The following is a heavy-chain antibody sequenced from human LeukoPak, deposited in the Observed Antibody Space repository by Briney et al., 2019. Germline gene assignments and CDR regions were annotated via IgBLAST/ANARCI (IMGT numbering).Heavy chain of an antibody. Sequence: SETLSLTCTVSGDSISSGDYYWGWIRQPPGKGLEWIGNIRYRGSTYYSPSLKSRVTISLEKSKNQFSLKLTSMTAADTAVYYCAKRRGGSSELDPWGQGTLVTVS. V-gene: IGHV4-39*01. CDR2: IRYRGST. CDR1: GDSISSGDYY. D-gene: IGHD6-6*01. J-gene: IGHJ5*02. CDR3: AKRRGGSSELDP.